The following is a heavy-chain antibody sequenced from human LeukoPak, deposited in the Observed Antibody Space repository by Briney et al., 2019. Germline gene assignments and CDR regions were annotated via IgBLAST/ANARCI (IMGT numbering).Heavy chain of an antibody. CDR1: GFTFRNAW. CDR2: IKGKADGGTT. V-gene: IGHV3-15*01. Sequence: GGSLRLSCAASGFTFRNAWMSWVRQAPGQGLEWVGRIKGKADGGTTDYAAPVKGRFTISRDDSKDTLYLQMNSLKSEDTAVYYCTADGTRSGIAAPDYWGQGTLVTVSS. CDR3: TADGTRSGIAAPDY. D-gene: IGHD6-13*01. J-gene: IGHJ4*02.